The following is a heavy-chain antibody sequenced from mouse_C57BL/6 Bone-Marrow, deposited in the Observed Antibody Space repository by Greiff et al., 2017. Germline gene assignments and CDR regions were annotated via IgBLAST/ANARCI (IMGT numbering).Heavy chain of an antibody. CDR1: GFNIKDDY. D-gene: IGHD2-3*01. J-gene: IGHJ2*01. Sequence: EVQLQQSGAELVRPGASVKLSCTASGFNIKDDYMHWVKQRPEQGLEWIGWIDPGNGDTEYASKFQGKATITADTSSNTAYLQLSSLTSEDTAVYYCTTWDGYYWGQGTTLTVSS. CDR3: TTWDGYY. CDR2: IDPGNGDT. V-gene: IGHV14-4*01.